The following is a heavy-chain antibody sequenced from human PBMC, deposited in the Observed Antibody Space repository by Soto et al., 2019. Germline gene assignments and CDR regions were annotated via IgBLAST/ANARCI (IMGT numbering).Heavy chain of an antibody. D-gene: IGHD4-17*01. J-gene: IGHJ4*02. CDR1: GGSFSGYY. Sequence: SETLSLTCAVYGGSFSGYYWSWIRQPPGKGLEWIGEINHSGSTNYNPSLKSRVTISVDTSKNQFSLKLSSVTAADTAVYYCARLTGDYVFYLDYWGQGTLVTVSS. CDR3: ARLTGDYVFYLDY. V-gene: IGHV4-34*01. CDR2: INHSGST.